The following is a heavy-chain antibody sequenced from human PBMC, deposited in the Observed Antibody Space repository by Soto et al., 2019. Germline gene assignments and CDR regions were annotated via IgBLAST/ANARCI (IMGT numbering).Heavy chain of an antibody. CDR2: ISAHNGNT. CDR1: GYAFTTYG. Sequence: QVHLVQSGAEVKKPGASVKVSCKGSGYAFTTYGITWVRQAPGQGLEWMGWISAHNGNTNYAQKLQGRVTVTRDISTSTAYMELRSLRSDDTAVYYCARGRYGDYWGHGALVTVSS. J-gene: IGHJ4*01. CDR3: ARGRYGDY. D-gene: IGHD1-1*01. V-gene: IGHV1-18*01.